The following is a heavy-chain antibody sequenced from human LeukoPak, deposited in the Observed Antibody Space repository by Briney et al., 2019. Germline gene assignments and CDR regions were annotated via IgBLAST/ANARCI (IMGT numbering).Heavy chain of an antibody. CDR1: GFAFSSYS. J-gene: IGHJ4*02. D-gene: IGHD4-17*01. Sequence: GRSLRLSCAASGFAFSSYSMQWVRQTPGKGLEWVGIMSNSGENTFYGEAVKGRFTISRDNSQNTLYLQMNSLRPEDTAVYYCAKGGASVTRYVDYWGQGTLVTVSS. CDR3: AKGGASVTRYVDY. CDR2: MSNSGENT. V-gene: IGHV3-30*18.